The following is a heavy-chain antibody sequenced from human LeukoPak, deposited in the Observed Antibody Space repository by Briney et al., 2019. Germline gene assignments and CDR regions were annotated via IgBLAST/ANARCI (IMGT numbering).Heavy chain of an antibody. CDR1: GFSITDYY. V-gene: IGHV3-72*01. CDR3: ARDSGEMGLDY. D-gene: IGHD3-10*01. Sequence: GGSLRLSCAASGFSITDYYMDWVRQAPGKGLERVGRTRNTAYSYTTEYAASVRGRFTISRDDSKNSLSLQMNSLKSEDTAVYYCARDSGEMGLDYWGQGTLVTVSS. CDR2: TRNTAYSYTT. J-gene: IGHJ4*02.